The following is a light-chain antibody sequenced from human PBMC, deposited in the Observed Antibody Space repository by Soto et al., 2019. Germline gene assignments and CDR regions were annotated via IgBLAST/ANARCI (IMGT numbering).Light chain of an antibody. CDR2: GAS. CDR1: QSVGSIY. CDR3: QQYGSSSIT. V-gene: IGKV3-20*01. Sequence: EIVLTQSPGTLSLSPGERATLSCRASQSVGSIYLAWYQQRPGQAPRLLIYGASNRATGIPDRFSGSGSGTDFTLTISGLEPEDFAVYYCQQYGSSSITFGQGTRLEIK. J-gene: IGKJ5*01.